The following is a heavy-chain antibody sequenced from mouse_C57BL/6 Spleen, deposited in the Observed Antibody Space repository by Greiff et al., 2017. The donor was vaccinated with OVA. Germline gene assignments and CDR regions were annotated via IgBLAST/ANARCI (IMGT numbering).Heavy chain of an antibody. Sequence: EVLLVESGAELVKPGASVKLSCTASGFTITDYYMHWVKQRTEQGLEWIGRIDPEDGETKYAPKFQGKATITADTSSNTAYLQLSSLTSEDTAVYYGAGSRDVWYFDVWGTGTTVTVSS. J-gene: IGHJ1*03. CDR1: GFTITDYY. CDR2: IDPEDGET. CDR3: AGSRDVWYFDV. V-gene: IGHV14-2*01.